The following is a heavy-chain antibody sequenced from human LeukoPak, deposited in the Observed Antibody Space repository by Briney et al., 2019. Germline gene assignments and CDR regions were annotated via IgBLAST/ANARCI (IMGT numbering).Heavy chain of an antibody. D-gene: IGHD3-16*01. Sequence: GASVKVSRKASGYTFTSYDISWVRQAPGQGLEWMGWISAYNGNTNYAQKFQGRVTMTRDTSTSTVYMELSSLRSEDTAVYYCARRGIISLPYYYYYMDVWGKGTTVTVSS. CDR2: ISAYNGNT. J-gene: IGHJ6*03. CDR3: ARRGIISLPYYYYYMDV. V-gene: IGHV1-18*01. CDR1: GYTFTSYD.